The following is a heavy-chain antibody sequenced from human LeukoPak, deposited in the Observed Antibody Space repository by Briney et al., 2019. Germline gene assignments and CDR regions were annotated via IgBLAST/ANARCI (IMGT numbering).Heavy chain of an antibody. Sequence: SETLSLTCTVSGGSISSYYWSWIRQPPGKGLEWIGYIYYSGSTNYNPSLKSRVTISVDTSKNQFSLKLSSVTAADTAVHYCARASFDYGSGSYYHLDYWGQGTLVTVSS. J-gene: IGHJ4*02. D-gene: IGHD3-10*01. V-gene: IGHV4-59*01. CDR1: GGSISSYY. CDR3: ARASFDYGSGSYYHLDY. CDR2: IYYSGST.